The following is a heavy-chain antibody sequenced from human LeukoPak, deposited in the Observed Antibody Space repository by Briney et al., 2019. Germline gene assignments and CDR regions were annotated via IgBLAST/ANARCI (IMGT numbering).Heavy chain of an antibody. CDR1: GFTVSGNY. V-gene: IGHV3-53*01. CDR2: IYSSGST. CDR3: ARGRLSYYDSSGDYYYYYGMDV. D-gene: IGHD3-22*01. J-gene: IGHJ6*02. Sequence: GGSLRLSCAASGFTVSGNYMSWVRQAPGKGLEWVSVIYSSGSTYYADSVKGRFTISRDNSKNTLYLQMNSLRPEDTAVYYCARGRLSYYDSSGDYYYYYGMDVWGQGTTVTVSS.